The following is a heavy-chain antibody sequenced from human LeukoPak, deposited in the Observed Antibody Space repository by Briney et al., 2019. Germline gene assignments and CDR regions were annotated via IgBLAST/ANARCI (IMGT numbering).Heavy chain of an antibody. CDR3: AREFSGTDAFDI. J-gene: IGHJ3*02. CDR1: GFTVSSNY. CDR2: IYSGGST. Sequence: GGSLRLSGAASGFTVSSNYMSWVRQAPGKGLEWVSVIYSGGSTYYADSVKGRFTISRDNSKNTLYLQMNSLRAEDTAVYYCAREFSGTDAFDIWGQGTMVTVSS. V-gene: IGHV3-53*01.